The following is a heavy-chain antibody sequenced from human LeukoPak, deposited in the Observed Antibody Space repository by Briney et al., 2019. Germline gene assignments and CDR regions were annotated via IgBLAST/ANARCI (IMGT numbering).Heavy chain of an antibody. J-gene: IGHJ5*02. V-gene: IGHV1-46*01. Sequence: VASVKVSCKASGYTFTSYYMHWVRQAPGQGLEWMGIINPSGGSTSYAQKFQGRVTITADESTRTAYMELSSLRSEDTAVYYCARVTGGRYCSTTSCYMRGWFDPWGQGTLVTVSS. CDR2: INPSGGST. CDR3: ARVTGGRYCSTTSCYMRGWFDP. CDR1: GYTFTSYY. D-gene: IGHD2-2*02.